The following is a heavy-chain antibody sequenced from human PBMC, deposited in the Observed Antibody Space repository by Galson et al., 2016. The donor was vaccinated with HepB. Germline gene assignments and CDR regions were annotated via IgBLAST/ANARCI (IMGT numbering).Heavy chain of an antibody. CDR2: IYYSGST. V-gene: IGHV4-39*01. CDR3: ARWCDYYDSSGHIDY. J-gene: IGHJ4*02. CDR1: GGSISSSSYY. D-gene: IGHD3-22*01. Sequence: TLSLTCTVSGGSISSSSYYWGWIRQPPGKGLEWIGSIYYSGSTYYNPSLKSRVTISVDTSKNQFSLKLSSVTAADTAVYYCARWCDYYDSSGHIDYWGQGTLVTVSS.